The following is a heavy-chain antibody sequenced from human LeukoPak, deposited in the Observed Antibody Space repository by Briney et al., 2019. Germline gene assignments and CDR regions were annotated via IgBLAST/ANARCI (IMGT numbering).Heavy chain of an antibody. V-gene: IGHV3-48*03. CDR3: ARGIGGYDILTGSLCY. CDR2: ISSSGSII. J-gene: IGHJ4*02. Sequence: GSLRLSCAASGFTFSSYEMNWVRQAPGKGLEWVSYISSSGSIIYYADSVKGRFTISRDNAKNSLYLQMNSLRAEDTAVYYCARGIGGYDILTGSLCYWGQGTLVTVSS. D-gene: IGHD3-9*01. CDR1: GFTFSSYE.